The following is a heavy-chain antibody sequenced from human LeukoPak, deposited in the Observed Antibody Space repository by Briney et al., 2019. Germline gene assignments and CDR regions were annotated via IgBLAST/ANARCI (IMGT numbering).Heavy chain of an antibody. J-gene: IGHJ4*02. D-gene: IGHD6-13*01. CDR3: ARYSSSWYGVDY. CDR1: GGSISSYY. Sequence: PSETLSLTCTLSGGSISSYYWSWIRQPPGKGLEWIGYIYYSGSTNYNPSLKSRVTISVDTSKNQFSLKLSSVTAADTAVYYCARYSSSWYGVDYWGQGTLVTVSS. CDR2: IYYSGST. V-gene: IGHV4-59*01.